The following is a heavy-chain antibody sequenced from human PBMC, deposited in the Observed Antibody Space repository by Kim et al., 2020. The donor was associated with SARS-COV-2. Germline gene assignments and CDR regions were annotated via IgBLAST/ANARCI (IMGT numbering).Heavy chain of an antibody. D-gene: IGHD6-19*01. CDR3: ARGNLQPQNFAVALYGRDV. Sequence: GGSLRLSCAASGFTFNIFTMHGVRQAPGKGLEWVALMSDDGATKYYADSVKGRFTISRENSKNTLYLQIHSLRGVDTAVYFCARGNLQPQNFAVALYGRDVRIQGTTVTVS. V-gene: IGHV3-30*04. CDR2: MSDDGATK. CDR1: GFTFNIFT. J-gene: IGHJ6*02.